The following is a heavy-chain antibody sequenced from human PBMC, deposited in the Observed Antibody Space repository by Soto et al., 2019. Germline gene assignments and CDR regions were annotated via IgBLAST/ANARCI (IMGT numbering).Heavy chain of an antibody. Sequence: SVKVSCKASGGTFSTYGINWVRLAPGQGLEWMGWIIPKFGTTKNAQKFQGRVTITADESTNTAYMELKYLRSEDTAVYFCARELDPYYGGNSLSLDYWGQGTLVTVSS. D-gene: IGHD4-17*01. CDR2: IIPKFGTT. CDR3: ARELDPYYGGNSLSLDY. J-gene: IGHJ4*02. CDR1: GGTFSTYG. V-gene: IGHV1-69*13.